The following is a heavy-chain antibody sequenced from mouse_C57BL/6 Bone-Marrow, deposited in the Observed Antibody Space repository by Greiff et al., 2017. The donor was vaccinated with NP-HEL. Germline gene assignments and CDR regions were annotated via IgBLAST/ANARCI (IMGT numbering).Heavy chain of an antibody. CDR3: ARPGRYHFPPYWYFDV. CDR2: ILPSIGRT. D-gene: IGHD1-1*01. Sequence: QVQLQQSGSELRSPGSSVKLSCKDFDSEVFPIAYMSWVRQKPGHGFEWIGGILPSIGRTIYGEKFEDKATLDADTLSNTAYLELNSLTSEDSAIYYCARPGRYHFPPYWYFDVWGTGTTVTVSS. V-gene: IGHV15-2*01. CDR1: DSEVFPIAY. J-gene: IGHJ1*03.